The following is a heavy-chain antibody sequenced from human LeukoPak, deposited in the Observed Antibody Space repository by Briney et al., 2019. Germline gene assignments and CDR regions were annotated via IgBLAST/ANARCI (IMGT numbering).Heavy chain of an antibody. CDR2: IYYSGST. Sequence: KSSETLSLTCTVSGGSISSSSYYWGWIRQPPGKGLEWIGSIYYSGSTYYNPSLKSRVTISVDTSKNQFSLKLSSVTAADTAVYYCARGDYGDDYWGQGTLVTVSS. D-gene: IGHD4-17*01. J-gene: IGHJ4*02. CDR3: ARGDYGDDY. V-gene: IGHV4-39*07. CDR1: GGSISSSSYY.